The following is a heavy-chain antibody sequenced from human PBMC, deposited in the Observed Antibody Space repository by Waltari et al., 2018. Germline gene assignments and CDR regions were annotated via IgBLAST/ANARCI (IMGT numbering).Heavy chain of an antibody. CDR3: AHEDYGDYLTDYYGMDV. CDR1: GFSLSTSGVG. Sequence: QITLKESGPTLVKPTQTLTLTCTFSGFSLSTSGVGVGWIRQPPGKALEWLALIYWNDDKRYSPSLKSRLTITKDTSKNQVVLTMTNMDPVDTATYYCAHEDYGDYLTDYYGMDVWGQGTTVTVSS. CDR2: IYWNDDK. V-gene: IGHV2-5*01. D-gene: IGHD4-17*01. J-gene: IGHJ6*02.